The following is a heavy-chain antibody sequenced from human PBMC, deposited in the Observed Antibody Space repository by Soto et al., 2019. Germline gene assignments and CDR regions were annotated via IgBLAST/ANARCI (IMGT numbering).Heavy chain of an antibody. V-gene: IGHV3-30*18. J-gene: IGHJ2*01. D-gene: IGHD2-15*01. CDR2: ISYNGSTK. Sequence: QVQLVESGGGVVQPGSSLRLSCAASAFTFGDFDMHWVGQAPGKGLEWVAFISYNGSTKYYLDSVKGRFTISRDNSKNTLYLQMDSLRTEDTAVYYCAKDQAGGNGYWFFDVWGRGTLVNVYS. CDR3: AKDQAGGNGYWFFDV. CDR1: AFTFGDFD.